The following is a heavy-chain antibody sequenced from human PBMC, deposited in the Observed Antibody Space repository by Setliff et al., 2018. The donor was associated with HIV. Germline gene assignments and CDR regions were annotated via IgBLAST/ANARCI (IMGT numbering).Heavy chain of an antibody. CDR3: ARASSSGSYE. CDR2: INTDGGYT. Sequence: GGSPRLSCAASGFTFSSYWMHWVRQAPGKGLVWVSHINTDGGYTTYVDSAKGRFTISRDNTKNTLYLQMDSLRAEDTAMYYCARASSSGSYEWGQGTLVTVSS. CDR1: GFTFSSYW. V-gene: IGHV3-74*01. J-gene: IGHJ4*02. D-gene: IGHD1-26*01.